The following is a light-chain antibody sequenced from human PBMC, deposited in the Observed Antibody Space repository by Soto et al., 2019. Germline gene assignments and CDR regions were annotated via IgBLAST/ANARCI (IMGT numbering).Light chain of an antibody. J-gene: IGLJ2*01. CDR1: SGHSSYA. V-gene: IGLV4-69*01. CDR3: QTWGTGIRV. CDR2: LSSDGSH. Sequence: QPVLTQSPSASASLGASVKLTCTLSSGHSSYAIAWHQQQSEKGPRYLMKLSSDGSHSKGDGIPDRFSGSSSGAERYLTISSLQSEDEAVYYCQTWGTGIRVFGGGTKLTVL.